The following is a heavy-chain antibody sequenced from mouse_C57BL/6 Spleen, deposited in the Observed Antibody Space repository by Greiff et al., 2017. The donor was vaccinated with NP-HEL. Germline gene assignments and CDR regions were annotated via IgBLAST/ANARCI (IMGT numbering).Heavy chain of an antibody. J-gene: IGHJ2*01. CDR3: ARGRDYFDY. Sequence: EVQLVESGGGLVKPGGSLKLSCAASGFTFSSYTMSWVRQTPEKRLEWVATISGGGGNTYYPDSVKGRFPISRDNAKNTLYLQMSSLRSEDTALYYCARGRDYFDYWGQGTTLTVSS. CDR2: ISGGGGNT. V-gene: IGHV5-9*01. CDR1: GFTFSSYT.